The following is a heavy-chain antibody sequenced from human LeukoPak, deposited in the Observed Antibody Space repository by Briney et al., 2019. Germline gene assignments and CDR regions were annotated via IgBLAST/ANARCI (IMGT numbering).Heavy chain of an antibody. Sequence: PGGSLRLSCAASGFTFSIYAMSWVRQAPGKGLEWVSAISGSGGSTYYADSVKGRFTISRGNPKNTLYLQMNSLRAEDTAVYYCAKDPGRSSGWYGAFDIWGQGTMVTVSP. D-gene: IGHD6-19*01. V-gene: IGHV3-23*01. CDR2: ISGSGGST. CDR1: GFTFSIYA. J-gene: IGHJ3*02. CDR3: AKDPGRSSGWYGAFDI.